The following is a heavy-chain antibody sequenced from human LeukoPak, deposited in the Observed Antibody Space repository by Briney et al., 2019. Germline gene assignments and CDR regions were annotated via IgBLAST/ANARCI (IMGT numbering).Heavy chain of an antibody. CDR1: GGSISSSTYY. CDR2: IYYSGNT. Sequence: SETLSLTCSVSGGSISSSTYYWGWLRQPPGKGLEWIGNIYYSGNTYYNPSLNSRVTISVDTSKNQFSLKLSSVTAADTAVYFCARDGYLAVDYWGQGTLVTVSS. CDR3: ARDGYLAVDY. D-gene: IGHD2-2*03. V-gene: IGHV4-39*07. J-gene: IGHJ4*02.